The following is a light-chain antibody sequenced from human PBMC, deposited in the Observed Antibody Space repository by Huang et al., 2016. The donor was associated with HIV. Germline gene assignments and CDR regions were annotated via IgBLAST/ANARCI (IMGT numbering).Light chain of an antibody. CDR1: EGIRSYY. J-gene: IGKJ1*01. CDR3: QHYGPTPSWT. V-gene: IGKV3-20*01. Sequence: EIVLTQSPGTLSLSPGERAALSCRASEGIRSYYVAWYQQKPCQAPRLLIYAASSMASGIPDRFSGSGSGTDFTLTISRLEPEDFAVYYCQHYGPTPSWTFGQGTKVEIK. CDR2: AAS.